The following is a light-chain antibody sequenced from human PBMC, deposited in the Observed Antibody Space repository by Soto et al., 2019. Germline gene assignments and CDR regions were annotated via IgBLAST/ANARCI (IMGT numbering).Light chain of an antibody. CDR3: QQYDKWPWT. Sequence: EIGSRQSPATLSVSSGERATXSCRASQSVSSNLAWYQQKPGQSPRLLIYGGATRATGIPARFRGTGSETDFTLTISSLHSEDFAVYYCQQYDKWPWTLAQGTQVDIK. V-gene: IGKV3-15*01. CDR1: QSVSSN. CDR2: GGA. J-gene: IGKJ1*01.